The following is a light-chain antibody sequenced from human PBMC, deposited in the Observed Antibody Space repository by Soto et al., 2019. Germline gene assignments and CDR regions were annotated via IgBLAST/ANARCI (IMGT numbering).Light chain of an antibody. CDR1: KLGDKY. J-gene: IGLJ2*01. CDR3: QAWDSSTVV. V-gene: IGLV3-1*01. CDR2: QDS. Sequence: SYELTQPPSVSVSPGQTASITCSGDKLGDKYACWYQQKPGQSPVLVIYQDSKRPSGIPERLSGSNSGNTATLTISGTQAMDEADYDCQAWDSSTVVFGGGTKVTVL.